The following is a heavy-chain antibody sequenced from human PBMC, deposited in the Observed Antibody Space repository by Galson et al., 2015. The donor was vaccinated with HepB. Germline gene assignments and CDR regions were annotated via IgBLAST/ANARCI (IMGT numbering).Heavy chain of an antibody. J-gene: IGHJ4*02. D-gene: IGHD3-10*01. CDR2: IKSDGETA. Sequence: SLRLSCAASGFTFSNYWMHWVRQAPGKGLVWVSRIKSDGETADYADSVKGRLTISRDNAKNTLSLQMESLRAEDTALYYCVRTITPAPIPLFDCWGQGTLVTVSS. CDR3: VRTITPAPIPLFDC. V-gene: IGHV3-74*01. CDR1: GFTFSNYW.